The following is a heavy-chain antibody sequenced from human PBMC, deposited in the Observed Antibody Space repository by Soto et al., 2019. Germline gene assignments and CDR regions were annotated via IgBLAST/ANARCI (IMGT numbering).Heavy chain of an antibody. CDR2: IYYSGST. D-gene: IGHD6-6*01. J-gene: IGHJ4*02. CDR1: GGSISSGGYY. Sequence: SETLSLTCTVSGGSISSGGYYWSWIRQHPGKGLEWIGYIYYSGSTYYNPSLKSRVTISVDTSKNQFYLKLSSVTAADTAVYYCARARVAARPYDYWGQGTLVTVSS. V-gene: IGHV4-31*03. CDR3: ARARVAARPYDY.